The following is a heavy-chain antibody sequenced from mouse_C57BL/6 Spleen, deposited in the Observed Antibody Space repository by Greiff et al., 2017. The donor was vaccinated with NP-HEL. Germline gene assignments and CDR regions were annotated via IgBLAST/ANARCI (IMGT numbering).Heavy chain of an antibody. Sequence: VQLQQPGAELVRPGTSVKLSCKASGYTFTSYWMHWVKQRPGQGLEWIGVIDPSDSYTNYNQKFKGKATLTVDTSSSTAYMQLSSLTSEDSAVYYCERRKTTVVTHYAMDYWGQGTSVTVSS. CDR2: IDPSDSYT. D-gene: IGHD1-1*01. CDR1: GYTFTSYW. J-gene: IGHJ4*01. CDR3: ERRKTTVVTHYAMDY. V-gene: IGHV1-59*01.